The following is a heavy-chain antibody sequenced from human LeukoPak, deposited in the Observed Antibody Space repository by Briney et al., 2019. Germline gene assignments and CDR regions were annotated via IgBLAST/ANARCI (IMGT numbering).Heavy chain of an antibody. V-gene: IGHV1-18*01. CDR1: GYTFTSYG. J-gene: IGHJ5*02. Sequence: ASVKVSCKASGYTFTSYGISWVRQAPGQGLEWMGWISAYNGNTNYAQKLQGRVTMTTDTSTSTAYMELRSLRSDDTAVYYCARDLNCCGGSCYSGWFDPWGQGTLLTVSS. CDR2: ISAYNGNT. D-gene: IGHD2-15*01. CDR3: ARDLNCCGGSCYSGWFDP.